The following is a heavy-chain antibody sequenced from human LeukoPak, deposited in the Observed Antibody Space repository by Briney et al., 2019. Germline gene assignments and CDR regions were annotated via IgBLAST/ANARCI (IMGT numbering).Heavy chain of an antibody. CDR1: GGSFSGYY. CDR3: ARGVGDSYVDY. V-gene: IGHV3-66*01. J-gene: IGHJ4*02. CDR2: IYSGGST. D-gene: IGHD3-16*01. Sequence: ETLSLTCAVYGGSFSGYYWSWVRQAPGKGLEWVSVIYSGGSTYYADSVKGRFTISRDNSKNALYLQMNSLRAEDTAVYYCARGVGDSYVDYWGQGTLVTVSS.